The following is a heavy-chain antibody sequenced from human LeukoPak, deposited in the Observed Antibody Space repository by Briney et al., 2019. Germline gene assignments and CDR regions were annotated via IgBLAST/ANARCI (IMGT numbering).Heavy chain of an antibody. J-gene: IGHJ4*02. CDR1: GFTFSNYA. CDR2: ISSSGGNT. V-gene: IGHV3-23*01. CDR3: AKDPRYCSSTSCYGLDY. Sequence: GGSLRLSCAASGFTFSNYAMSWVRQAPGKGLEWVAAISSSGGNTYYADSVKGRFTISRDNSKNTFYLQMNSLRAEDTAVYYCAKDPRYCSSTSCYGLDYWGQGTLVTVSS. D-gene: IGHD2-2*01.